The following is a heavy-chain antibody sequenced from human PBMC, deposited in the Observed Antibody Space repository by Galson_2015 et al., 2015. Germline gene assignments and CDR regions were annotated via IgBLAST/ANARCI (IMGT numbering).Heavy chain of an antibody. D-gene: IGHD3-22*01. J-gene: IGHJ5*02. Sequence: SVKVSCKASSYTFSEYAISWVRQAPGQGLEWMGGIHGYNGNTNYAEKFQGRVTMTTDTSTSIAYMELRGLRSDHTATYYCVREDRYYETLTSYSKGWFYPLGPVTLVTVSS. CDR2: IHGYNGNT. V-gene: IGHV1-18*04. CDR1: SYTFSEYA. CDR3: VREDRYYETLTSYSKGWFYP.